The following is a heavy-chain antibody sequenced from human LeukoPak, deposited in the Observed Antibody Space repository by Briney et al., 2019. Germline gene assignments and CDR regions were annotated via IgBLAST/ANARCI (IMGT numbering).Heavy chain of an antibody. CDR1: GGSFSDYW. J-gene: IGHJ4*02. Sequence: SETLSLTCAVYGGSFSDYWWTWIRQSPGKGLEWIGEVNHSGRTNYNPSLKSRVSISVDRSKNQFSLKLRSVTAADTAVYYCASSGWYRGYWGQGTLVTVSS. D-gene: IGHD6-19*01. V-gene: IGHV4-34*01. CDR3: ASSGWYRGY. CDR2: VNHSGRT.